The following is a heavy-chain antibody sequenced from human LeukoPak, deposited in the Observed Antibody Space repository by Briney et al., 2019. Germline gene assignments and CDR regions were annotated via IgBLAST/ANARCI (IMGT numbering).Heavy chain of an antibody. V-gene: IGHV4-39*01. CDR2: IYYSGST. CDR1: GGSISSSSNY. Sequence: PSESLSLTCTGSGGSISSSSNYWGWIRQPPGKGLEWIGSIYYSGSTHHNPSLKSRVTILVDTSKNQFSLKLSSVTAADTAVYYCARLNYYDSGSYYFDFWGHGTLVTVSS. D-gene: IGHD3-10*01. CDR3: ARLNYYDSGSYYFDF. J-gene: IGHJ4*01.